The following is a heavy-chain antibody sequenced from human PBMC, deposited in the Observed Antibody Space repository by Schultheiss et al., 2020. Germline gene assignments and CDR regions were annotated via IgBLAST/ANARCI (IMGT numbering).Heavy chain of an antibody. J-gene: IGHJ3*02. CDR1: GGSISSYY. Sequence: SETLSLTCTVSGGSISSYYWSWIRQPAGKGLECVGFVHHGGSTNYCPSLKSRVSMSLDTSKSQFSLKVSSVTAADTAVYYCARPSLYCSGGSCYGRWAFDIWGQGTMVTVS. CDR2: VHHGGST. V-gene: IGHV4-4*07. D-gene: IGHD2-15*01. CDR3: ARPSLYCSGGSCYGRWAFDI.